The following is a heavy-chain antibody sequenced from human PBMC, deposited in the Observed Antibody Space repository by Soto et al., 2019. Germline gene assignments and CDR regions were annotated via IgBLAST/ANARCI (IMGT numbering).Heavy chain of an antibody. CDR3: AKSNDFWSGYDPPANWIDP. J-gene: IGHJ5*02. CDR2: ISGSGGST. V-gene: IGHV3-23*01. Sequence: EVQLLESGGGLVQPGGSLRLSCAASGFTFSSYAMSWVRQAPGKGLEWVSAISGSGGSTYYADSVKGRFTISRDNSKNTLYLQMNSLRAEDTAVYYCAKSNDFWSGYDPPANWIDPWGQGTLVTVSS. CDR1: GFTFSSYA. D-gene: IGHD3-3*01.